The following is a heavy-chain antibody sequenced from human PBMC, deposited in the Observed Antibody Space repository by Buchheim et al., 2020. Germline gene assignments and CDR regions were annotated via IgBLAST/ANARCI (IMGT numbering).Heavy chain of an antibody. CDR1: GGTFSSYA. CDR2: IIPILGIA. V-gene: IGHV1-69*04. CDR3: ARDRIVATMAYYGMDV. Sequence: QVQLVQSGAEVKKPGSSVKVSCKASGGTFSSYAISWVRQAPGQGLEWMGRIIPILGIANYAQKFQGRVPITAENSTSTAYMELSSLRSEDTAVYYCARDRIVATMAYYGMDVWGQGTT. D-gene: IGHD5-12*01. J-gene: IGHJ6*02.